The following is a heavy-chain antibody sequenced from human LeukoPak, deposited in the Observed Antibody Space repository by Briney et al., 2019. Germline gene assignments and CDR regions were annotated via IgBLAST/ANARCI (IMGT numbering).Heavy chain of an antibody. CDR2: THYSENT. J-gene: IGHJ4*02. Sequence: PSQTLSLTCTVPGGSVSSGHNYWSWIRQPPGKGLEWIGYTHYSENTYYNPSLKSRVTTSVDTSKNQFSLKLSSVTAADTAVYYCARDGGSGRFDYWGQGTLVTVSS. V-gene: IGHV4-30-4*01. D-gene: IGHD2-15*01. CDR1: GGSVSSGHNY. CDR3: ARDGGSGRFDY.